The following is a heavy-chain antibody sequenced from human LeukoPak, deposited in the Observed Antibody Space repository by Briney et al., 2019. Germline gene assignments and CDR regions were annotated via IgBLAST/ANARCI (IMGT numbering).Heavy chain of an antibody. J-gene: IGHJ4*02. CDR1: GDSISFYS. Sequence: PSGTLSLTCTVSGDSISFYSWSWIRQPPGKGLDWIGDISYSGSTNYNPSLMSRVTMSLDTTQNQFSLKLSSVTAADTAVYYCARSFPGAYGGFHYFDFWGQGTLVTVSS. CDR3: ARSFPGAYGGFHYFDF. D-gene: IGHD3-10*01. CDR2: ISYSGST. V-gene: IGHV4-59*01.